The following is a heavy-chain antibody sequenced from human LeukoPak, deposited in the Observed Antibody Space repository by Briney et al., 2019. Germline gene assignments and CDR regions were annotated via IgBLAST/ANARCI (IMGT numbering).Heavy chain of an antibody. Sequence: ASVKVSCKASGYTFTGYYMHWVRQAPGQGLEWMGWINPNSGGTNYAQKFQGRVTMTRDTSISTAYMELSRLRSDDTAVYYCARGVVRGVITNWFDPWGQGTLVTVSS. CDR3: ARGVVRGVITNWFDP. V-gene: IGHV1-2*02. D-gene: IGHD3-10*01. CDR1: GYTFTGYY. J-gene: IGHJ5*02. CDR2: INPNSGGT.